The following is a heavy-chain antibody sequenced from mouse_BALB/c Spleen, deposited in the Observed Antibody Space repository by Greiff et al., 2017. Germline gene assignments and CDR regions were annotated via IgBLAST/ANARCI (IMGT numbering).Heavy chain of an antibody. CDR3: AREEDYGSSAAWFAY. D-gene: IGHD1-1*01. V-gene: IGHV1S137*01. J-gene: IGHJ3*01. CDR1: GYTFTDYA. Sequence: QVQLQQSGAELVRPGVSVKISCKGSGYTFTDYAMHWVKQSHAKSLEWIGVISTYYGDASYNQKFKGKATMTVDKSSSTAYMELARLTSEDSAIYYCAREEDYGSSAAWFAYWGQGNLVTVSA. CDR2: ISTYYGDA.